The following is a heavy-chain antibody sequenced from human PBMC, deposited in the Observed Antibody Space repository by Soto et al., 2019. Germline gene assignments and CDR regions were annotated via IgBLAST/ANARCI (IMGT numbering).Heavy chain of an antibody. CDR2: IYHSGST. J-gene: IGHJ3*02. V-gene: IGHV4-38-2*01. CDR3: ASYYYDSSGYYYREVSAFDI. Sequence: SETLSLTCAVSGYSISSGYYWGWIRQPPGKGLEWIGSIYHSGSTYYNPSLKSRVTISVDTSKNQFSLKLSSVTAADTAVYYCASYYYDSSGYYYREVSAFDIWGQGTSVTVSS. D-gene: IGHD3-22*01. CDR1: GYSISSGYY.